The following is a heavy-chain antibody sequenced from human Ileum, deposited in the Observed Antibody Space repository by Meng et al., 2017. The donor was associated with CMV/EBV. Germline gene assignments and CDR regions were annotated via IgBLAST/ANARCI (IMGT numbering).Heavy chain of an antibody. CDR2: IRYDGSNK. CDR1: GFTFSSYG. D-gene: IGHD6-6*01. V-gene: IGHV3-30*02. J-gene: IGHJ5*02. Sequence: SGFTFSSYGMHWVRQAPGKGLEWVAFIRYDGSNKYYADSVKGRFTISRDNSKNTLYLQKNSLRAEDTAVYYCAKDLRVAARPGWFDPWGQGTLVTVSS. CDR3: AKDLRVAARPGWFDP.